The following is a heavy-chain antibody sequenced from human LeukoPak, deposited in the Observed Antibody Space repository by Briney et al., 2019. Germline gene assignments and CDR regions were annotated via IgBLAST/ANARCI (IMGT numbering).Heavy chain of an antibody. CDR3: ARGGMATSRGDFDY. D-gene: IGHD5-24*01. CDR1: GGSISSYY. CDR2: IYYSGST. J-gene: IGHJ4*02. Sequence: SETLSLTCTVSGGSISSYYWSWIRQPPGKGLEWIGSIYYSGSTYYNPSLKSRVTISVDTSKNQFSLKLSSVTAADTAVYYCARGGMATSRGDFDYWGQGTLVTVSS. V-gene: IGHV4-59*12.